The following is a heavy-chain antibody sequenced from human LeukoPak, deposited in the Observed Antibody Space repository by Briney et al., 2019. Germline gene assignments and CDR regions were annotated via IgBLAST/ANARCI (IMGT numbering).Heavy chain of an antibody. CDR2: IKQDGSEK. D-gene: IGHD3-10*01. V-gene: IGHV3-7*01. Sequence: GGSLRLSCAASGFTFSSYWMSWVRQAPGKGLEWVANIKQDGSEKYYVDSVKGRFTISRDNAKNTLYLQMGSLRAEDMAVYYCARGGLLWFGESNPFDYWGQGTLVTVSS. CDR3: ARGGLLWFGESNPFDY. J-gene: IGHJ4*02. CDR1: GFTFSSYW.